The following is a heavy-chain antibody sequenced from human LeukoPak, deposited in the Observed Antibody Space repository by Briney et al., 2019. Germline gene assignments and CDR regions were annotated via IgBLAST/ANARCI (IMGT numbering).Heavy chain of an antibody. CDR1: GDTFTSYG. J-gene: IGHJ5*02. V-gene: IGHV1-18*01. CDR2: ISAYNGNT. D-gene: IGHD6-13*01. CDR3: ARDLSGSSPPNWFDP. Sequence: GASVKVSCKASGDTFTSYGISWVRQAPGQGLEWMGWISAYNGNTNYAQKLQGRVTMTTDTSTSTAYMELRSLRSDDTAVYYCARDLSGSSPPNWFDPWGQGTLVTVSS.